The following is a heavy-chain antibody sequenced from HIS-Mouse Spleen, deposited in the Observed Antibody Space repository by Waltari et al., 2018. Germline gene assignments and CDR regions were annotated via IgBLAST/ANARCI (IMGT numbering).Heavy chain of an antibody. CDR3: AREIPYSSSWYDWYFDL. J-gene: IGHJ2*01. D-gene: IGHD6-13*01. Sequence: QLQLQASGPGLVKPSETRSLTCTAPGVSIRRSSYYCCCLRPPPRKGLEWIGSIYYSGSTYYNPSLKSRVTISVDTSKNQFSLKLSSVTAADTAVYYCAREIPYSSSWYDWYFDLWGRGTLVTVSS. CDR2: IYYSGST. V-gene: IGHV4-39*07. CDR1: GVSIRRSSYY.